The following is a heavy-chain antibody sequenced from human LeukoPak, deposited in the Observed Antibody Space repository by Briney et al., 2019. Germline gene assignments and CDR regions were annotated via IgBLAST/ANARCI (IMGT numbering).Heavy chain of an antibody. CDR2: ISRSGGST. J-gene: IGHJ4*02. CDR3: ARGGGDYCFDY. V-gene: IGHV3-23*01. CDR1: GFSFNSYA. D-gene: IGHD2-21*02. Sequence: PGGSLRPSCAASGFSFNSYAMSWVRQAPGKGLEWLSAISRSGGSTYYADSVKGRFTISRDNSKNTLYLQMSSLGAEDTAVYFCARGGGDYCFDYWGQGALVTVSS.